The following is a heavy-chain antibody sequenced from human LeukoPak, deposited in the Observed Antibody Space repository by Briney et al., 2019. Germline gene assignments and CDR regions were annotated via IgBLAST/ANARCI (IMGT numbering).Heavy chain of an antibody. Sequence: PGGSLRLSCATSGFTFGEYAVSWCRQAPGKGLEWVGFISSKPYGGTTESAASVKGRFTISRDDSKSISYLQMNSLKTEDTAVYYCTRVRYSTGWLGGCFDAFDIWGRGTMVTVSS. D-gene: IGHD6-19*01. J-gene: IGHJ3*02. CDR1: GFTFGEYA. CDR2: ISSKPYGGTT. CDR3: TRVRYSTGWLGGCFDAFDI. V-gene: IGHV3-49*03.